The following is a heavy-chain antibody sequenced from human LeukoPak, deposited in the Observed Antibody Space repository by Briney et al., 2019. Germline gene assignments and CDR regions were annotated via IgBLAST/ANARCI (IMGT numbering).Heavy chain of an antibody. D-gene: IGHD3-9*01. CDR2: ISNSGSTI. CDR3: AKVIPEYYDILTGRALYGMDV. J-gene: IGHJ6*02. CDR1: GFSFSTYS. V-gene: IGHV3-48*01. Sequence: GGSLRLSCGASGFSFSTYSMNWVRQAPGKGLEWVSYISNSGSTIYSTDSVKGRFTISRDNSKNTLYLQMNSLRAEDTAVYYCAKVIPEYYDILTGRALYGMDVWGQGTTVTVSS.